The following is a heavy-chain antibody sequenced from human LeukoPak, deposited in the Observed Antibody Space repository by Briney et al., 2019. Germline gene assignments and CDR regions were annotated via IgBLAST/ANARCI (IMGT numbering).Heavy chain of an antibody. CDR1: GGSIYSTTFY. Sequence: SETLSLTCTVSGGSIYSTTFYWGWIRQPPGKGLEWIGSMYYDGSTYHNPSLKSRVTISVDTSNNQFSLKLTSVTAADSAVYFCARRSDSGSDDGEDYFDYWGQGTLVTVSS. CDR3: ARRSDSGSDDGEDYFDY. V-gene: IGHV4-39*01. D-gene: IGHD1-26*01. J-gene: IGHJ4*02. CDR2: MYYDGST.